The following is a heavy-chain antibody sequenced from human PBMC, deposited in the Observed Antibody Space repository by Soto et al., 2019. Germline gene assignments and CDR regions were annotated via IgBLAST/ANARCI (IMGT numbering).Heavy chain of an antibody. CDR2: IKQDGREK. V-gene: IGHV3-7*01. CDR1: GFTFSSYW. J-gene: IGHJ3*02. D-gene: IGHD2-2*01. CDR3: ARDFKDCSSTSCYVGDAFDI. Sequence: GGSLRLSCAASGFTFSSYWMSWVRQAPGKGLEWVANIKQDGREKYYVDSVKGRFTISRDNAKNSLYLQMNTLSAEDTAVYYCARDFKDCSSTSCYVGDAFDIWGQGTMVTVSS.